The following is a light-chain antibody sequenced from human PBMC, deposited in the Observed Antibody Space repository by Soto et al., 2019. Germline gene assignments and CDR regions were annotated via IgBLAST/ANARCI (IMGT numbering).Light chain of an antibody. Sequence: QSVLTQPPSVSAAPGQKVTISCSGGTSNIGTNYVSWYQHLPGTAPKLLIYDNIERPSGMPDRFSGSNSGTSATLGIAGLQPGDEATYYCGTSDYDLRGVIFGGGTKLTVL. CDR3: GTSDYDLRGVI. CDR1: TSNIGTNY. V-gene: IGLV1-51*01. CDR2: DNI. J-gene: IGLJ2*01.